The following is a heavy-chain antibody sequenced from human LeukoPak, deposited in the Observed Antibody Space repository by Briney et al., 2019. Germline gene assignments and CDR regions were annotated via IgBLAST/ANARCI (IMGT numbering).Heavy chain of an antibody. CDR1: GYTFTGYY. CDR3: ARDLAPFRDGYYY. V-gene: IGHV1-18*04. CDR2: ISAYNGNT. J-gene: IGHJ4*02. Sequence: ASVKVSCKASGYTFTGYYMHWVRQAPGQGLEWMGWISAYNGNTNYAQKLQGRVTMTTDTSTSTAYMELRSLRSDDTAVYYCARDLAPFRDGYYYWGQGTLVTVSS. D-gene: IGHD5-24*01.